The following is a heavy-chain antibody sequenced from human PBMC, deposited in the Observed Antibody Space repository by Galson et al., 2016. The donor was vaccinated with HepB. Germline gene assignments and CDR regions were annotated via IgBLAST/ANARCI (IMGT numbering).Heavy chain of an antibody. V-gene: IGHV3-48*02. D-gene: IGHD2-15*01. CDR2: ISSSSNTI. CDR3: ARDRIDCIGGECYSGGFDY. Sequence: SLRLSCAASGFTFTTYTMNWVRQAPGKGLEWVSYISSSSNTIYYADSVKGRFTISRDDAKNSLYLQMNSLRDEDTAVYYCARDRIDCIGGECYSGGFDYWGQGTLVTVSS. CDR1: GFTFTTYT. J-gene: IGHJ4*02.